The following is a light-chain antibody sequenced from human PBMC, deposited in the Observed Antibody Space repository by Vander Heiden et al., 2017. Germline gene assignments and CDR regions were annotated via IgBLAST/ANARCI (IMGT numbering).Light chain of an antibody. CDR2: GAS. J-gene: IGKJ1*01. CDR1: QSVSSN. CDR3: QQYKNWPWT. Sequence: VTTQSPATLSVSPGERATLSCRASQSVSSNLAWYQQRPGQATRLLSDGASAGATGIPARFSGSGSGTDFTLTISSLQSEDFAVYYCQQYKNWPWTFGQGTKVEIK. V-gene: IGKV3-15*01.